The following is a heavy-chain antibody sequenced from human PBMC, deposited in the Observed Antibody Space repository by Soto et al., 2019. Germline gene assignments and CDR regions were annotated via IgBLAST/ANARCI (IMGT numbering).Heavy chain of an antibody. CDR2: IYYSGST. Sequence: QVQLQESGPGLVKPSETLSLTCTVSGGSISSYYWSWIRQPPGKGLEWIGYIYYSGSTNYNPSLKSRVTISVDTSKNQFSLKLSSVTAADTAVYYCASTFHTGDYWGQGTLVTVSS. CDR3: ASTFHTGDY. J-gene: IGHJ4*02. CDR1: GGSISSYY. V-gene: IGHV4-59*01.